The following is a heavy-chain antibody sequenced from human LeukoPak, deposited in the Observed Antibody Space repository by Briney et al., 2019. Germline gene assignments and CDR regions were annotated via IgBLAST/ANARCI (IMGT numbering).Heavy chain of an antibody. CDR3: ARERTVAATLYYFDY. V-gene: IGHV1-69*13. CDR1: GGTFSSYA. CDR2: IIPIYGTA. J-gene: IGHJ4*02. D-gene: IGHD2-15*01. Sequence: SVKVSCKASGGTFSSYAISWVRQAPGQGLEWMGGIIPIYGTANYAQKFQGRVTITADESTSTAYMELSSLRSEDTAVYYCARERTVAATLYYFDYWGQGTLVTVSS.